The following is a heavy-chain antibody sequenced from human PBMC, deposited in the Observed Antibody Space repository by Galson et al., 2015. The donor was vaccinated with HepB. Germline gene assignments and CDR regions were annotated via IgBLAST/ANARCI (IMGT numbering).Heavy chain of an antibody. J-gene: IGHJ4*02. D-gene: IGHD1-26*01. CDR3: AASGSYYHIDY. CDR1: GFTFSSYA. V-gene: IGHV3-23*01. Sequence: SLRLSCAASGFTFSSYAMRWVRQAPGKGLEWVAVISVNVGSTYYADSVKGQFTISRDNSKNTLYLQMNSLRVEDTAVYYCAASGSYYHIDYWGQGTLVTVSS. CDR2: ISVNVGST.